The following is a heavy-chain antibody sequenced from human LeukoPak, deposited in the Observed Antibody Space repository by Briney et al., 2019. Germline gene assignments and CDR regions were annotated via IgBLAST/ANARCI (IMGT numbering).Heavy chain of an antibody. Sequence: PSETLSLTCTVSGGSISSSSYYWGWIRQPPGKGLEWFGSIYYSGSTYYNPSLKSRVTISVDTSKNQFSLKLSSVTAADTAVYYCARLDGYSGYAYFDYWGQGTLVTVSS. CDR2: IYYSGST. V-gene: IGHV4-39*01. J-gene: IGHJ4*02. CDR3: ARLDGYSGYAYFDY. CDR1: GGSISSSSYY. D-gene: IGHD5-12*01.